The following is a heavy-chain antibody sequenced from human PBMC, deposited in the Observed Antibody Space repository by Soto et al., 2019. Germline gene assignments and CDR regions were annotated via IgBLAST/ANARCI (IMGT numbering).Heavy chain of an antibody. Sequence: GESLKISCMGSGYSFTSYWIGWVSQMPGKGLEWMAIIYPGDSDTRYSPSFQGQVTISAGKSISTAYLQGSSLKASDTAMYYCARRRDAAMDLDYRGQGTLVTVSS. CDR1: GYSFTSYW. V-gene: IGHV5-51*01. D-gene: IGHD5-18*01. CDR2: IYPGDSDT. CDR3: ARRRDAAMDLDY. J-gene: IGHJ4*02.